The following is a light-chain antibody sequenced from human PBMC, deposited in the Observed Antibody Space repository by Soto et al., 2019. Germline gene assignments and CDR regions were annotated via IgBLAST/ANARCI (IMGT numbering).Light chain of an antibody. CDR2: GAS. V-gene: IGKV3-20*01. Sequence: EIVLTQSPGTLSLSPGERATLSCRASQSVSSSYLAWYQQKPGQAPRLLIYGASSRATGIPDRFSGSVSGSDFILTINRVEPEDFAVYFCQQYAGSPRTFGQGTKVDIK. CDR3: QQYAGSPRT. J-gene: IGKJ1*01. CDR1: QSVSSSY.